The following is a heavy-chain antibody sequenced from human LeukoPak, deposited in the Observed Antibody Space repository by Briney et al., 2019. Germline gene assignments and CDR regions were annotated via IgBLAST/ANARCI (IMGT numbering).Heavy chain of an antibody. V-gene: IGHV3-23*01. CDR3: AKQEDYYDSSGYFY. CDR1: GFTFSSYA. Sequence: GGSLRLSCAASGFTFSSYAMSWVRQAPGKGLEWVSAISGSGGSTYYADSVKGRFTISRDNSKNTLYLQMNSLRAEDTAVYYCAKQEDYYDSSGYFYWGQGTLVTVSS. J-gene: IGHJ4*02. CDR2: ISGSGGST. D-gene: IGHD3-22*01.